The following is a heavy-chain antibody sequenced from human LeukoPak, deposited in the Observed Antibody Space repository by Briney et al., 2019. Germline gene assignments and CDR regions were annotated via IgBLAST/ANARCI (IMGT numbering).Heavy chain of an antibody. CDR2: ISAYNGNT. CDR1: GYTFTSYG. Sequence: RASVKVSCKASGYTFTSYGISWVRQAPGQGLEWMGWISAYNGNTNYAQKLQGRVTTTTDTSTSTAYMELRSLRSDDTAVYYCARDRTRYSSSWPQNAFDIWGQGTMVTVSS. CDR3: ARDRTRYSSSWPQNAFDI. J-gene: IGHJ3*02. D-gene: IGHD6-13*01. V-gene: IGHV1-18*01.